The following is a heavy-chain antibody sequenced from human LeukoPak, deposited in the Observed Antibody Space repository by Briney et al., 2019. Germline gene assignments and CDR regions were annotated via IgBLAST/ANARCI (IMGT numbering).Heavy chain of an antibody. CDR3: AGNYGSGSPFDY. J-gene: IGHJ4*02. CDR1: GGSISSGGYS. CDR2: IYHSGST. D-gene: IGHD3-10*01. V-gene: IGHV4-30-2*01. Sequence: SETLSLTCAVSGGSISSGGYSWSWIRQPPGKGPEWIGYIYHSGSTYYNPSLKSRVTISVGRSKNQFSLKLSSVTAADTAVYYCAGNYGSGSPFDYWGQGTLVTVSS.